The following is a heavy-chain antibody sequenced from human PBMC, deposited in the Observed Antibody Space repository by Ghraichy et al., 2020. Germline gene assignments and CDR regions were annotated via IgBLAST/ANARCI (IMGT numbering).Heavy chain of an antibody. CDR2: INRDGSST. J-gene: IGHJ3*02. D-gene: IGHD4-11*01. V-gene: IGHV3-74*01. Sequence: GESLNISCAASGFTLSSYWMNWVRQAPGKGPVWVSRINRDGSSTSYADSVKGRFTISRDNAKNTLYLQMNSLRAEDTAVYYCARDSYSAFDIWGQGTMVTVSS. CDR3: ARDSYSAFDI. CDR1: GFTLSSYW.